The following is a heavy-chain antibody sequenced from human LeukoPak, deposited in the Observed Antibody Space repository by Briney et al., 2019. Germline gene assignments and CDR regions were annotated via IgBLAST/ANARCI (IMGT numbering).Heavy chain of an antibody. Sequence: PGGSLRLSCTASGFTFGDHALSWVRQAPGKGLEWVGFIRSKAYGGTTEYAASVKGRFTISRDDSKSIAYLQMNSLKTEDTAVYYCTRGRIQLWIHNGMDVWGQGTTVTVSS. CDR1: GFTFGDHA. CDR3: TRGRIQLWIHNGMDV. V-gene: IGHV3-49*04. J-gene: IGHJ6*02. D-gene: IGHD5-18*01. CDR2: IRSKAYGGTT.